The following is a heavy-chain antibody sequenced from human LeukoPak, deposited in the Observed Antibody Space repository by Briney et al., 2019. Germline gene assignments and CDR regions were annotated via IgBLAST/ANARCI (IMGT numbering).Heavy chain of an antibody. CDR3: ATAKDHYDSSFGY. CDR1: GGFSNSYY. D-gene: IGHD3-22*01. Sequence: PSETLSLTCTVSGGFSNSYYWTWIRQTPGRGLEWIGDIYNGVSTNYNPSLKSRVTISADPSKNQFSLNLRSVTAADTAVYYCATAKDHYDSSFGYWGQGTLVTVS. CDR2: IYNGVST. V-gene: IGHV4-59*01. J-gene: IGHJ4*02.